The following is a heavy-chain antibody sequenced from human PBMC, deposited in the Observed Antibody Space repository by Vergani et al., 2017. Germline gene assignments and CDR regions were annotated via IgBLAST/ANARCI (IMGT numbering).Heavy chain of an antibody. CDR3: ATESPTTKPRPTLTGEGHYYYGMDV. Sequence: QVQLVQSGAEVKKPGASVKVSCKVSGYTLTELSMHWVRQAPGKGLEWMGGFDPEDGETIYAQKFQGRVTMTEDTSTDTAYMELSSLRSEDTAVYYCATESPTTKPRPTLTGEGHYYYGMDVWGQGTTVTVSS. CDR2: FDPEDGET. D-gene: IGHD7-27*01. V-gene: IGHV1-24*01. J-gene: IGHJ6*02. CDR1: GYTLTELS.